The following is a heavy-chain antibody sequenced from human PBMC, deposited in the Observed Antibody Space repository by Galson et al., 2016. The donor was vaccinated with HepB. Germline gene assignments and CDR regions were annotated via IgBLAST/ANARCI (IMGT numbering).Heavy chain of an antibody. CDR1: GDSVSSNIAA. CDR3: ARESSRWGYHYFGLDV. Sequence: CAISGDSVSSNIAAWAWIRQSPSRGLEWLGRTYSRSSWYWDYAGDVKGRITISPDTSKNQISLQLKSVTPEDTAVYYCARESSRWGYHYFGLDVWGEGTTVTVSS. J-gene: IGHJ6*04. CDR2: TYSRSSWYW. D-gene: IGHD5-12*01. V-gene: IGHV6-1*01.